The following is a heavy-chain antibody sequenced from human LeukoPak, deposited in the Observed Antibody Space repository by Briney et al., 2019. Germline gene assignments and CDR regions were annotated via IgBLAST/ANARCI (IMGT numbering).Heavy chain of an antibody. CDR1: GGSISSYY. CDR2: IYYSGST. V-gene: IGHV4-59*01. J-gene: IGHJ4*02. Sequence: SETLSLTCTVSGGSISSYYWSWIRQPPGKGLEWIGYIYYSGSTNYNPSLKSRVTISVDTSKNQFSLKPSSVTAADTAVYYCARWLPLSVGYYFDYWGQGTLVTVSS. CDR3: ARWLPLSVGYYFDY. D-gene: IGHD1-26*01.